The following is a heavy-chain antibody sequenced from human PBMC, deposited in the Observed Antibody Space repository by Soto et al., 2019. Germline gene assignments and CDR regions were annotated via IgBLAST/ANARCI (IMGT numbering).Heavy chain of an antibody. Sequence: SVKVSFKASGGTFISYAISWVRQAPGQGLEWMGGIIPIFGTANYAQNFQGRVTITADKSTSTAYMELSSLRSEDTAVYYCARDRSYYDSSGYYYGMDVWGQGTTVTVSS. CDR2: IIPIFGTA. V-gene: IGHV1-69*06. CDR3: ARDRSYYDSSGYYYGMDV. CDR1: GGTFISYA. J-gene: IGHJ6*02. D-gene: IGHD3-22*01.